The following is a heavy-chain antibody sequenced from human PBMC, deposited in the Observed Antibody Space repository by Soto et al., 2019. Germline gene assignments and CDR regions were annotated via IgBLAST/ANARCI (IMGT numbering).Heavy chain of an antibody. CDR1: GYTFTGYY. D-gene: IGHD2-15*01. J-gene: IGHJ4*02. CDR3: ARGLGYCSGGSCSSD. Sequence: ASVKVSCKASGYTFTGYYMHWVRQAPGQGLEWMGWINPNSGGTNYAQKFQGRVTMTRDTSISTAYMELSRLRSDDTAVYYCARGLGYCSGGSCSSDWGQGTLVTVSS. V-gene: IGHV1-2*02. CDR2: INPNSGGT.